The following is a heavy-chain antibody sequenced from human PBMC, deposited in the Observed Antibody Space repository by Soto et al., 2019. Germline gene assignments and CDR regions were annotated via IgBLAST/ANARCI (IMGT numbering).Heavy chain of an antibody. CDR3: ARDVLRYFDWLDY. D-gene: IGHD3-9*01. Sequence: GGSLRLSCAASGFTFSNYWMSWVRQAPGKGLEWVANIKQDGSEKYYVDSVEGRFTLSRDNAKNSLYLQMNSLRAEDTAVYYGARDVLRYFDWLDYWGQGNLVTFSS. CDR2: IKQDGSEK. J-gene: IGHJ4*02. CDR1: GFTFSNYW. V-gene: IGHV3-7*01.